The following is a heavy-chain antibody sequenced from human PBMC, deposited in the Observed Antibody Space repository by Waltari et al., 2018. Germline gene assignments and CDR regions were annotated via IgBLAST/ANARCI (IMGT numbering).Heavy chain of an antibody. CDR1: GFTLSSSY. CDR3: ARDGGGNGYIHY. D-gene: IGHD3-16*01. Sequence: EVQLVESGGGLVQPGGSLRLSCEASGFTLSSSYMHWVRQVPGKGLVVVSRVNTAGSSANYADSVKGRFTISRDNGKNTLYLQMNSLRAEDTAVYYCARDGGGNGYIHYWGQGTLVTVSS. J-gene: IGHJ4*02. V-gene: IGHV3-74*01. CDR2: VNTAGSSA.